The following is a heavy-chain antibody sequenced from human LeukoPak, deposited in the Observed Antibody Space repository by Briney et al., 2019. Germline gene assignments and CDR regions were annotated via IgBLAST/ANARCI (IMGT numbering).Heavy chain of an antibody. D-gene: IGHD3-10*01. V-gene: IGHV1-46*01. CDR2: INPSGGST. Sequence: ASVKVSCKASGYTFTSYYMHWVRQAPGQGLEWMGIINPSGGSTSYAQKFQGRVTMTRDTSTSTVYMEPSSLRSEDTAVYYCARAPYGSGSYYTTTFDPWGQGTLVTVSS. J-gene: IGHJ5*02. CDR1: GYTFTSYY. CDR3: ARAPYGSGSYYTTTFDP.